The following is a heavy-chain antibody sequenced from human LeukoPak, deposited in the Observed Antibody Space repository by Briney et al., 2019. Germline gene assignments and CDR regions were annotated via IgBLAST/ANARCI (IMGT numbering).Heavy chain of an antibody. D-gene: IGHD6-13*01. V-gene: IGHV1-2*06. CDR2: INPNSGGT. Sequence: ASVNVSCKASGYIFTGYYIHWVRQAPGQGVEWMGRINPNSGGTTYAQKFQDRVTMTRDTSITTAYMELSRLRSDDTAVYYCAKSIAAAGTEDYWGQGTLVIVSS. CDR3: AKSIAAAGTEDY. CDR1: GYIFTGYY. J-gene: IGHJ4*02.